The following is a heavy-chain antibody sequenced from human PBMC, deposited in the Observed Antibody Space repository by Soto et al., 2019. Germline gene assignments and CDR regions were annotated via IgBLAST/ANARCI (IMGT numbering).Heavy chain of an antibody. CDR3: AHAPDLADSSGYYYYFDY. Sequence: ESGPTLVNPTQTLTLTCTFSGFSLSTSGVGVGWIRQPPGKALEWLALIYWDDDKRYSPSLKSRLTITKDTSKNQVVLTMTNMDPVDTATYYCAHAPDLADSSGYYYYFDYWGQGTLVTVSS. J-gene: IGHJ4*02. V-gene: IGHV2-5*02. CDR2: IYWDDDK. D-gene: IGHD3-22*01. CDR1: GFSLSTSGVG.